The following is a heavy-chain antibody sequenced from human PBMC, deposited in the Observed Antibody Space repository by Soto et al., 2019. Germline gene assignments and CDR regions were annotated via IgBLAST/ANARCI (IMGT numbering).Heavy chain of an antibody. CDR1: GGSISSGGYY. Sequence: QVQLQESGPRLVKPSQTLSLTCTVSGGSISSGGYYWSWIRQHPGKGLEWIGYIYYSGRTYYSPSLTSRVTISVDTSKNQFSLKLSSVTAADTAVYYCAASCVGCGGFNYYGMDVWGQGTTVTVSS. D-gene: IGHD2-21*01. CDR2: IYYSGRT. J-gene: IGHJ6*02. CDR3: AASCVGCGGFNYYGMDV. V-gene: IGHV4-31*03.